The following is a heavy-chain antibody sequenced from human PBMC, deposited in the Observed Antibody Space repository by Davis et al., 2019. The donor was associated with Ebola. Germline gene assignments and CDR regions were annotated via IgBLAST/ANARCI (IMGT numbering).Heavy chain of an antibody. D-gene: IGHD5-12*01. CDR3: AREGSGYDDRFYYYYGMDV. CDR2: IKQDGSEQ. CDR1: GFTFSSYW. V-gene: IGHV3-7*03. J-gene: IGHJ6*02. Sequence: GESLKISCAASGFTFSSYWMSWVRQAPGKGLEWVANIKQDGSEQYYVDSVKGRFTISRDNAKNSLYLQMNSLRAEETAVYYCAREGSGYDDRFYYYYGMDVWGQGTTVTVSS.